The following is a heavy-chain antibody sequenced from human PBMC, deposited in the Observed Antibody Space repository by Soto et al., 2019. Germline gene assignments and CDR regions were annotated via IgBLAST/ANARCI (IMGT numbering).Heavy chain of an antibody. Sequence: QVQLVQSGAEVKKPGSSVKVSCKASGGTFSSYAISWVRQAPGQGLEWMGGIIPLFGTANYAQKFQGRVTITADESTSTAYMVLSSLRSEDTAVYYCARDGYYGSGSRFDPWGQGTLVTVSS. D-gene: IGHD3-10*01. CDR1: GGTFSSYA. V-gene: IGHV1-69*01. J-gene: IGHJ5*02. CDR2: IIPLFGTA. CDR3: ARDGYYGSGSRFDP.